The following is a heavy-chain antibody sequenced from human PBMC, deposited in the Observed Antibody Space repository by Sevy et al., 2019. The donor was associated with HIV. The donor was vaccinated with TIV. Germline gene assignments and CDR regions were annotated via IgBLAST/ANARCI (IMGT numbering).Heavy chain of an antibody. J-gene: IGHJ4*02. V-gene: IGHV3-11*06. CDR3: ARVRYNYGQHYFDY. CDR2: SSSRKSYT. CDR1: GFTFSDYY. Sequence: GGSLRLSCTASGFTFSDYYMSWIRQAPGKGLEWVSYSSSRKSYTNYAGSVKGRFTISRDNAKNSLYLQMNSLRAEDTAVYYCARVRYNYGQHYFDYWGQGTLVTVSS. D-gene: IGHD5-18*01.